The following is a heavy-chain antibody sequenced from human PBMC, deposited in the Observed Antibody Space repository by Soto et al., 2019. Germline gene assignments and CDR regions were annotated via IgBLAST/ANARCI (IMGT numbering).Heavy chain of an antibody. J-gene: IGHJ3*02. CDR3: ARKDAKGYSAFDI. V-gene: IGHV3-53*02. D-gene: IGHD2-15*01. Sequence: EVQLVETGGGLIQPGGSLRLSCAASGFTVSSNYMSWVRQAPGKGLEWVSLIYSGGSTYYADSVKGRFTISRDNSKNTLYLQMNSLRVEDTAVYYCARKDAKGYSAFDISGQGTMVTVSS. CDR2: IYSGGST. CDR1: GFTVSSNY.